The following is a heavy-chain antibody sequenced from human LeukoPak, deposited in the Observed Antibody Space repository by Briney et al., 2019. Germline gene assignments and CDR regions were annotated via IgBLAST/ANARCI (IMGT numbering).Heavy chain of an antibody. D-gene: IGHD6-13*01. CDR2: FDPQDRET. CDR1: GYTLTEIA. CDR3: AIIASAGTFDY. V-gene: IGHV1-24*01. Sequence: ASVKVSCKVSGYTLTEIAMHWVRQAPGEGLEWMGGFDPQDRETVYAQKFQGRVTMTEDTSTVTAFMELSGLRSEDTALYYCAIIASAGTFDYWGQGALVTVSS. J-gene: IGHJ4*02.